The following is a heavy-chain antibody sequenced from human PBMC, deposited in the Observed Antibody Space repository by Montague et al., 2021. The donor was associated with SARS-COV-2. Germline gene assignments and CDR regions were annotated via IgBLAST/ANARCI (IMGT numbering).Heavy chain of an antibody. D-gene: IGHD6-19*01. J-gene: IGHJ5*02. CDR1: GDSVSSGAYY. CDR3: AREYFASSGLVWIDP. V-gene: IGHV4-61*08. CDR2: IYYSGNTYT. Sequence: SETLSLTCTVYGDSVSSGAYYWSWMRQPPGKGLEWIAYIYYSGNTYTKYNPSLESRVSISVDTSKNQFSLKLTAGSAADTAVDYCAREYFASSGLVWIDPWGQGTLVIVSS.